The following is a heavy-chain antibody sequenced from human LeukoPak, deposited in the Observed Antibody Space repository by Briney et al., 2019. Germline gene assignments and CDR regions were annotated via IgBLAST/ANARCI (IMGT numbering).Heavy chain of an antibody. Sequence: GSLRLSCAASGFTFSSSWMHWIRQPPGKGLEWIGYSGSTDYSPSLKSRVTISVDTSKNQFSLKLSSVTAADTAVYYCARGRRSSGRHDSVDIWGQGTMVTVSS. V-gene: IGHV4-59*01. CDR2: SGST. CDR3: ARGRRSSGRHDSVDI. J-gene: IGHJ3*02. D-gene: IGHD6-19*01. CDR1: GFTFSSSW.